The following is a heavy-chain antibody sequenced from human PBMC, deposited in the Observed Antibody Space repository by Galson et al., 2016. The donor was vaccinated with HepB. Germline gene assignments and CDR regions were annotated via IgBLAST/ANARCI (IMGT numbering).Heavy chain of an antibody. CDR1: GDSIKSGISY. Sequence: SETLSLTCTVFGDSIKSGISYWAWIRQPPGKGLEWIGTIYYTASTTSNPSLKSRLSMSVDTSKNQFSLKLTSVTAADSGLYFCARRGRIFALDSWGQGTLVSVSS. V-gene: IGHV4-39*01. CDR3: ARRGRIFALDS. D-gene: IGHD1-26*01. CDR2: IYYTAST. J-gene: IGHJ4*02.